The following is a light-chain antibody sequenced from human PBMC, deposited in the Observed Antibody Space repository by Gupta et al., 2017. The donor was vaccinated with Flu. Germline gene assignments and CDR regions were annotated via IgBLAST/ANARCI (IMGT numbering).Light chain of an antibody. CDR2: YAS. V-gene: IGKV6-21*01. CDR3: QLRSSLRKT. Sequence: EIVLTQSPDLQSVTPTEKVTITCRASQSIGSCLHWYPPKPDLTPKLLTKYASQFLSGVPSRLRHSGSGTDFTLTVHSRVSEDAATTYFQLRSSLRKTFGEGVKVG. CDR1: QSIGSC. J-gene: IGKJ1*01.